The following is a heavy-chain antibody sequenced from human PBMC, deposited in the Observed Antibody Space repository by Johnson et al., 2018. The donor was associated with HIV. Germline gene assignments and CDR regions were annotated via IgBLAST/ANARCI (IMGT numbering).Heavy chain of an antibody. D-gene: IGHD4-11*01. CDR2: ISYDGSNK. CDR3: GRDINYSNYVTDAFDI. CDR1: RFTFRNYA. J-gene: IGHJ3*02. V-gene: IGHV3-30-3*01. Sequence: VQLVESGGGVVQPGRSLRLSCAASRFTFRNYAMHWVRQAPGKGLDWVAVISYDGSNKYYADSVKGRFTISRDSSKNTLYLQMNSLRAEDTAVYYCGRDINYSNYVTDAFDIWGQGTVVTVSS.